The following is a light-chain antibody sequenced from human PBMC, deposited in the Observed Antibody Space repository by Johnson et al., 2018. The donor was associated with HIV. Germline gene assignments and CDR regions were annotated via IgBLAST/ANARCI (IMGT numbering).Light chain of an antibody. CDR1: SSNIGSNT. J-gene: IGLJ1*01. CDR2: RNN. CDR3: AAWDDSLSAFYV. V-gene: IGLV1-44*01. Sequence: QSVLTQPPSASGTPGQRVTISCSGSSSNIGSNTVNWYQQLPGTAPKLLIYRNNQRPSGVPDRFSGSKSGTSASLAISGLHAEDEADYYCAAWDDSLSAFYVFGTGTKVTVL.